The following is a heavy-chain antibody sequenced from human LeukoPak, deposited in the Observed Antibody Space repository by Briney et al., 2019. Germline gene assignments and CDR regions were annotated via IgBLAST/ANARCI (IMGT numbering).Heavy chain of an antibody. Sequence: ASVKVSCKASGGTFSNYAISWVRQAPGQGLEWMGGIIPIFGTANYAQKFQGRVTITADESTSTAYMELSSLRSEDTAVCYCARADSRAADAFDIWGQGTMVTVSS. CDR1: GGTFSNYA. J-gene: IGHJ3*02. CDR2: IIPIFGTA. V-gene: IGHV1-69*13. CDR3: ARADSRAADAFDI. D-gene: IGHD3-22*01.